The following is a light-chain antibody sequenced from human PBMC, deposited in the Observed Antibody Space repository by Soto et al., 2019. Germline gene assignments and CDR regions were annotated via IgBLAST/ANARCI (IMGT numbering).Light chain of an antibody. Sequence: EIVLTQYPATLSLSPGERVTLSCRASQNNGFELGWYQQKPGQAPRLLIYDVSGRATGVPARFSASGSGTDFTLTISSLEPEDFAVYYCQQRHRWPITFGGGTKVEIK. CDR1: QNNGFE. CDR2: DVS. V-gene: IGKV3-11*01. J-gene: IGKJ4*01. CDR3: QQRHRWPIT.